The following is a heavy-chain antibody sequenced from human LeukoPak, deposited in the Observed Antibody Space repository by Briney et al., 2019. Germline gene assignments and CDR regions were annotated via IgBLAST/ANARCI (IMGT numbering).Heavy chain of an antibody. CDR2: INPNSRGT. J-gene: IGHJ4*02. CDR3: ATPAGYYDSSGYYY. CDR1: GYTFTGYY. V-gene: IGHV1-2*02. Sequence: ASVKVSCKASGYTFTGYYMHWVRQAPGQGLEWMGWINPNSRGTNYAQKFQGRVTMTRDTSISTACMELSGLRSDDTAVYYCATPAGYYDSSGYYYWGQGTLVTVSS. D-gene: IGHD3-22*01.